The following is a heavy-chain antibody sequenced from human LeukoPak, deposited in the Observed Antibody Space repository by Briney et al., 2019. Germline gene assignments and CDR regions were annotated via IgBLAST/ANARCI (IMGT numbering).Heavy chain of an antibody. D-gene: IGHD6-13*01. Sequence: GSSVKVSCKASGGTFSSYAISWVRQAPGQGLERMGWIIPIFGTANYAQKFQGRVTITADKSTSTAYMELSSLRSEDTAVYYCARPAAAGSPYAAGMDVWGKGTTVTVSS. CDR2: IIPIFGTA. J-gene: IGHJ6*04. V-gene: IGHV1-69*06. CDR1: GGTFSSYA. CDR3: ARPAAAGSPYAAGMDV.